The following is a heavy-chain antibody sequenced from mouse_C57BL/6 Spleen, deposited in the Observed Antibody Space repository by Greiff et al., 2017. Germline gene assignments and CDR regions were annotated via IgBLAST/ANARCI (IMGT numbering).Heavy chain of an antibody. CDR1: GFNIKDYY. CDR2: IDPEDGDT. Sequence: VQLKQSGAELVRPGASVKLSCTASGFNIKDYYMHWVKQRPEQGLEWIGRIDPEDGDTEYAPKFQGKATMTADTSSNTAYLQLSSLTSEDTAVYYCTTITTVVAPFDYWGQGTTLTVSS. D-gene: IGHD1-1*01. CDR3: TTITTVVAPFDY. V-gene: IGHV14-1*01. J-gene: IGHJ2*01.